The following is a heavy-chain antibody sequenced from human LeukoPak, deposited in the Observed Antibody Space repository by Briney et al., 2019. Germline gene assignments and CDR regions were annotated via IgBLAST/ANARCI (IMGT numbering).Heavy chain of an antibody. Sequence: KAGGSLRLSCAASGFTLSSYAMTWVRQAPGKGLEWVSSISSSSSYIYYADSVKGRFTISRDNAKNSLYLQMNSLRAEDTAVYYCARVAYGDYYYYGMDVWGQGTTVTVSS. CDR2: ISSSSSYI. CDR1: GFTLSSYA. V-gene: IGHV3-21*01. J-gene: IGHJ6*02. D-gene: IGHD4-17*01. CDR3: ARVAYGDYYYYGMDV.